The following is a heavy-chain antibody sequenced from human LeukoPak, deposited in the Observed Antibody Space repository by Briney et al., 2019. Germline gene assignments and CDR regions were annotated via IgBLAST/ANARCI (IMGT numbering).Heavy chain of an antibody. J-gene: IGHJ5*02. CDR3: ARDSSSWYGRWFDP. Sequence: SQTLSLTCAVSGGSISSGGYSWSWIRQPPGKGLEWIGYIYHSGSTYYNPSLKSRVTISVDRSKNQFSLKLSSVTAADTAVYYCARDSSSWYGRWFDPWGQGTLVTVSS. CDR2: IYHSGST. CDR1: GGSISSGGYS. V-gene: IGHV4-30-2*01. D-gene: IGHD6-13*01.